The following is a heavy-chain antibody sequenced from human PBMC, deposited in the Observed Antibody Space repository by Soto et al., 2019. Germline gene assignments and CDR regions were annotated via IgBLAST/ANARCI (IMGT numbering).Heavy chain of an antibody. V-gene: IGHV3-7*01. J-gene: IGHJ4*02. CDR1: ESTISRDW. D-gene: IGHD1-26*01. CDR3: SGGVGDAF. Sequence: EVHLVESGGGLVQTGGSLRLSCAISESTISRDWMNWVRQAPGKGLEWVAHTNQDGSEKYYADSVKGRFTIFRDNAKKSLYLQMISLRAGDTAMYYCSGGVGDAFWGQGTLVTVSS. CDR2: TNQDGSEK.